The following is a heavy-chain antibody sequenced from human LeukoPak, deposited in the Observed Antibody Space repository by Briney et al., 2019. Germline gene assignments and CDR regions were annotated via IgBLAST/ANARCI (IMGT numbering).Heavy chain of an antibody. CDR3: ATVRIQLWSTPGRYFDY. CDR2: FDPEDGET. V-gene: IGHV1-24*01. D-gene: IGHD5-18*01. Sequence: GASVKVSCKVSGYTLTELSMHWVRQAPGKGLEWMGGFDPEDGETIYAQKFQGRVTMTEDTSTDTAYMELSSLGSEDTAVYYCATVRIQLWSTPGRYFDYWGQGTLVTVSS. CDR1: GYTLTELS. J-gene: IGHJ4*02.